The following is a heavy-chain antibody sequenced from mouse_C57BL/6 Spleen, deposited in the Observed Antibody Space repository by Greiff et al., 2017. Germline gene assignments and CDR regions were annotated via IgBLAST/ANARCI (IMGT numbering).Heavy chain of an antibody. CDR1: GYTFTSYW. D-gene: IGHD2-1*01. CDR3: AGANGNYEAMDY. CDR2: INPSGGYT. J-gene: IGHJ4*01. V-gene: IGHV1-7*01. Sequence: QVQLKESGAELAKPGASVKLSCKASGYTFTSYWMHWVKQRPGQGLEWIGYINPSGGYTKYNQKFKDKATLTADKSSTTAYMQLSSLTSEESTVNYYAGANGNYEAMDYWGQGTSVTVSS.